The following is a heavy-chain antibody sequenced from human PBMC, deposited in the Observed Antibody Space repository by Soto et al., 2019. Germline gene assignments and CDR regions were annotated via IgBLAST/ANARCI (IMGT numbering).Heavy chain of an antibody. CDR3: AGGQVAAAIDY. V-gene: IGHV4-34*01. J-gene: IGHJ4*02. D-gene: IGHD6-13*01. Sequence: QVQLQQWGAGLLKPSETLSLTCAVYGGSFSGYYWSWISQPPGKGLEWIGEINHSGSTNYNRSLKSPVPISVDTSKNQFSLKLSSVTAADTAVYDCAGGQVAAAIDYWGQGTLVTVSS. CDR2: INHSGST. CDR1: GGSFSGYY.